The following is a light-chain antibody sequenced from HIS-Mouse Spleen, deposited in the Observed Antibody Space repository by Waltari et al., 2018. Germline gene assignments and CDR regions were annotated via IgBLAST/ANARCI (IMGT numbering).Light chain of an antibody. CDR1: SSDVGSYNL. V-gene: IGLV2-23*01. CDR2: EGS. Sequence: QSALTQPASVSGSPGQSITISCTGTSSDVGSYNLVSWYQQHPGKAPKPMIYEGSKRPSGVSNRYSGSKSGNTASLTMSGLQAEDEDDYDCCSYAVSSTWVFGGGTKLTVL. J-gene: IGLJ3*02. CDR3: CSYAVSSTWV.